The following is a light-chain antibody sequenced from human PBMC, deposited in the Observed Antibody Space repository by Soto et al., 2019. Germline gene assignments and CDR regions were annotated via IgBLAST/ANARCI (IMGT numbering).Light chain of an antibody. CDR2: GNS. CDR3: QSYDSRRSVFVV. J-gene: IGLJ2*01. CDR1: SSNIGAGYD. Sequence: QSVLTQPPSASGAPGQRVTISCTGSSSNIGAGYDVHWYQQLPGTAPKLLIYGNSNRPSGVPDRFSGSKSGTSASLAITGLQAEDEADYYCQSYDSRRSVFVVFGGGTKLTVL. V-gene: IGLV1-40*01.